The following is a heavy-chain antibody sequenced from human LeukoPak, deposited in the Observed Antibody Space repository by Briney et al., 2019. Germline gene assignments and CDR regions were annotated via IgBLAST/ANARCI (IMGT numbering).Heavy chain of an antibody. CDR2: ISYDGSNK. CDR3: AKDTFYYDSSGSPDY. J-gene: IGHJ4*02. CDR1: GFTFSSYG. V-gene: IGHV3-30*18. Sequence: GGSLRLSCAASGFTFSSYGMHWVRQAPGKGLEWVAVISYDGSNKYYADSVKGRFTISRDNSKNTLYLQMSSLRAEDTALYYCAKDTFYYDSSGSPDYWGQGTLVTVSS. D-gene: IGHD3-22*01.